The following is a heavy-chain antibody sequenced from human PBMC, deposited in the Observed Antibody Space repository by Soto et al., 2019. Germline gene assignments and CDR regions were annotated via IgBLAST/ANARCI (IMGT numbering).Heavy chain of an antibody. J-gene: IGHJ4*02. V-gene: IGHV3-23*01. D-gene: IGHD4-17*01. CDR1: GFTFSSYA. Sequence: EVQLLESGGGLVQPGGSLRLSCAASGFTFSSYAMTWVRQAPGKGLEWVSGISNGGAYTYYADFVKGRFTISRDNPNNTLHLQMNSLIDADTAVYYCARRDDDGAYWCQGILVTVSS. CDR3: ARRDDDGAY. CDR2: ISNGGAYT.